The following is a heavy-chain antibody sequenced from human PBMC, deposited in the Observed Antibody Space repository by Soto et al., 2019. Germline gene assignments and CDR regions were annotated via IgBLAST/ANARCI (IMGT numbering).Heavy chain of an antibody. D-gene: IGHD3-9*01. V-gene: IGHV4-39*01. CDR1: GGPVGSSSYY. CDR3: GRLEGLATISYYFDY. J-gene: IGHJ4*02. Sequence: SETLSLTCTVSGGPVGSSSYYWGWVRQPPGKGLEWIGSVYYSGSTYYNPSLESRVTISVDKSKNQFSLKLMSLSAADTAVYYCGRLEGLATISYYFDYWGQGALVTVSS. CDR2: VYYSGST.